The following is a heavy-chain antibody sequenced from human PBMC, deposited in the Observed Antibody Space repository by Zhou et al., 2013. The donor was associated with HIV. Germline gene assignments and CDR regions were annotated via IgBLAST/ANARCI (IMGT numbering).Heavy chain of an antibody. J-gene: IGHJ2*01. CDR3: ARGGQVEPVYWYFDV. V-gene: IGHV1-2*04. CDR1: GYTFSGYY. CDR2: INPNSGGT. D-gene: IGHD1-26*01. Sequence: QVQLVQSGAEVKKPGASVKVSCKASGYTFSGYYMHWVRQAPGQGLEWMGWINPNSGGTNYAQKFQGWVTMTRDTSISTAYMELSRLRSDDTAVYYCARGGQVEPVYWYFDVWGRGTLVTVSS.